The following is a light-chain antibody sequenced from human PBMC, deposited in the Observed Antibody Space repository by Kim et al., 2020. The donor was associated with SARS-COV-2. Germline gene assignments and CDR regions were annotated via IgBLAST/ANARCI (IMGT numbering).Light chain of an antibody. J-gene: IGLJ2*01. CDR1: GHRSYY. CDR3: KSRYSNDYVV. V-gene: IGLV3-19*01. Sequence: VASRQKGKINCQGDGHRSYYATWYQQKPGQAPKVVIYGNDHRPSGVPSRFSGSSSGNTAYLTIPGTQAGNEADYYCKSRYSNDYVVFGGGTKVTVL. CDR2: GND.